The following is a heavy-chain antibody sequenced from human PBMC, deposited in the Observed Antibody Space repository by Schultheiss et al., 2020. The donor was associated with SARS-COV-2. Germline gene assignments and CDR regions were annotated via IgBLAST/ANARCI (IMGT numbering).Heavy chain of an antibody. CDR3: ARDEDKDGYSSKDC. CDR2: IKSKTDGGTT. D-gene: IGHD5-18*01. CDR1: GFTFSSYS. Sequence: GESLKISCAASGFTFSSYSMNWVRQAPGKGLEWVGRIKSKTDGGTTDYAAPVKGRFTISRDDSKNTLYLQMNSLKTEDTAVYYCARDEDKDGYSSKDCWGQGTQVTVSS. V-gene: IGHV3-15*01. J-gene: IGHJ4*02.